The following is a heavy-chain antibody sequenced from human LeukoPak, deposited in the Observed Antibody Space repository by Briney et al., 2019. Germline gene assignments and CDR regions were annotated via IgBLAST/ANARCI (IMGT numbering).Heavy chain of an antibody. CDR1: GFTFSSYW. CDR3: VRENRGFAMIVGIHAFDV. J-gene: IGHJ3*01. D-gene: IGHD3-22*01. Sequence: PGGSLRLSCAASGFTFSSYWMTWVRQAPGKGLEWVANIKQDGSEKYYVDSVKGRFTISRDNAKNSLYLQMNSLRAEDTAVYYCVRENRGFAMIVGIHAFDVWGQGTMVTVSS. CDR2: IKQDGSEK. V-gene: IGHV3-7*01.